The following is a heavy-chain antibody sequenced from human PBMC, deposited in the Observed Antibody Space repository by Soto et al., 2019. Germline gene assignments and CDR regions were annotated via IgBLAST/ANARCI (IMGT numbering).Heavy chain of an antibody. CDR2: ISGSGGST. Sequence: EVQLLESGGGLVQPGGSLRLSCAASGFTFSSYAMSWVRQAPGKGLEWVSAISGSGGSTYYADSVKGRFTISRDNSKNTRYLQMNSLRAEDTAVYYCAKFILYDIYGSYFDYWGQGTLVTVSS. CDR1: GFTFSSYA. CDR3: AKFILYDIYGSYFDY. D-gene: IGHD3-22*01. V-gene: IGHV3-23*01. J-gene: IGHJ4*02.